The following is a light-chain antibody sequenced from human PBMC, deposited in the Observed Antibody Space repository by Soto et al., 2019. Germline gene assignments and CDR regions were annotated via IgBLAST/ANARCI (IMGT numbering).Light chain of an antibody. CDR3: QQCNNWPPNT. CDR2: DAS. J-gene: IGKJ2*01. Sequence: ETVMTQSPATLSVSPGERATLSCRASQSVSSNLAWYQQKPGQAPRLLIYDASTRATGIPVRFSGSGSGTEFTLTISSLQSEDFAVYYCQQCNNWPPNTFGQGTKLEIK. CDR1: QSVSSN. V-gene: IGKV3-15*01.